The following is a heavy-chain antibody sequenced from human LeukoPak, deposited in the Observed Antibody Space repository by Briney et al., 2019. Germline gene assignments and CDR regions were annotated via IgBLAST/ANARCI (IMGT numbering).Heavy chain of an antibody. D-gene: IGHD1-7*01. CDR1: GFTFSDYW. Sequence: GVSLRLSCSASGFTFSDYWMMWVRQAPGKGLEWVGNIRLDDSEKNYVDSVKGRFTISRDNAKFSLFLQMNSLRAEDTAIYYCATDRKAGTWDPRFNYWGQGTLVTVSS. V-gene: IGHV3-7*01. CDR2: IRLDDSEK. J-gene: IGHJ4*02. CDR3: ATDRKAGTWDPRFNY.